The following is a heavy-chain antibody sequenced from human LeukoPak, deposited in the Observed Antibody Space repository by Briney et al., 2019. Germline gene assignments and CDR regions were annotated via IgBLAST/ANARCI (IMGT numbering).Heavy chain of an antibody. J-gene: IGHJ5*01. D-gene: IGHD4-17*01. CDR2: MYYSGST. Sequence: KTSETLSLTCTVSGGSIASGSYYWGWIRQPPGKGLEWIVSMYYSGSTYYNPSLKSRVTISVDTSKNQFSLKVNSVTAADTAVYYCAKESTVTPGSVNWFDSWGQGTLVTVSS. CDR1: GGSIASGSYY. CDR3: AKESTVTPGSVNWFDS. V-gene: IGHV4-39*02.